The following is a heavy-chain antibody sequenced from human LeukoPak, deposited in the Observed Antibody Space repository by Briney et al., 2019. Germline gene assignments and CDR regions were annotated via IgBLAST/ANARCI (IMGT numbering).Heavy chain of an antibody. CDR1: GYTFTSYY. D-gene: IGHD2-2*01. CDR3: ARGYSCSSTSCYVSLDY. Sequence: ASVKVSCKASGYTFTSYYLHWVRQAPGQGLEWMGIINPSAGSTSYAQKFQGRVTITADKSTSTAYMELSSLRSEDTAVYYCARGYSCSSTSCYVSLDYWGQGTLVTVSS. J-gene: IGHJ4*02. V-gene: IGHV1-46*01. CDR2: INPSAGST.